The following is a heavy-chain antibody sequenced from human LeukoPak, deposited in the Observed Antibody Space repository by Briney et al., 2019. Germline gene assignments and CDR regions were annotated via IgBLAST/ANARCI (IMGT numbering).Heavy chain of an antibody. J-gene: IGHJ4*02. D-gene: IGHD6-13*01. CDR2: INPNSGGT. CDR1: GYTFTGYY. Sequence: ASVKVSCKASGYTFTGYYMHWVRQAPGQGLEWMGWINPNSGGTNYAQKFQGRVTMTRDTSISTAYMELSRLRSDGTAVYYCARVGYSSSWYEDYWGQGTLVTVSS. V-gene: IGHV1-2*02. CDR3: ARVGYSSSWYEDY.